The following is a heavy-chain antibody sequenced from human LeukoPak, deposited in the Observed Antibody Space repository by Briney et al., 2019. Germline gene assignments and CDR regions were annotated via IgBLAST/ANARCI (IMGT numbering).Heavy chain of an antibody. J-gene: IGHJ4*02. CDR3: ARGGQWLAPGPDY. V-gene: IGHV4-31*01. D-gene: IGHD6-19*01. CDR1: GVSISSGGYY. CDR2: MYYGGNT. Sequence: SQTLSLTCTVSGVSISSGGYYWSWIRPHPGQGLEWFVYMYYGGNTYYNPSLKRPATISVDTSKNQFSLKLTSVTAAETAVYFCARGGQWLAPGPDYWGQGTLVTVSS.